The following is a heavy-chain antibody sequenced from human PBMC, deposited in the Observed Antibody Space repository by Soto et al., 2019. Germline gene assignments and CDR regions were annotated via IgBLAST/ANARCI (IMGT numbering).Heavy chain of an antibody. V-gene: IGHV1-2*02. CDR2: INHNGGGT. CDR1: GYTVTGYF. J-gene: IGHJ4*02. Sequence: QVQLVQSGAAVKKPGASVKVSCKASGYTVTGYFMHWVRQAPGQSREWMGWINHNGGGTNYAQKFQGRVTMTRDTSSNTASMELRSLRSDDTGVYYCARAGSGSRTEQGFWGQGTLVTVSS. D-gene: IGHD1-26*01. CDR3: ARAGSGSRTEQGF.